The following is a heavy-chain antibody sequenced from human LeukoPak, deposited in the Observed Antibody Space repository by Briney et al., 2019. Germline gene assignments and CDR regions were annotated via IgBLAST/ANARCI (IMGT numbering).Heavy chain of an antibody. CDR2: IRSSSTYK. CDR1: GFTFSSYA. Sequence: GGSLRLSCAASGFTFSSYAMSWVRQAPGKGLEWVSSIRSSSTYKYYADSVKGRFIISRDNAKNSLYLQMSSLRPEDTAVYYCARSGDYGDYGSFDYWGQGTLVTVSS. D-gene: IGHD4-17*01. V-gene: IGHV3-21*01. J-gene: IGHJ4*02. CDR3: ARSGDYGDYGSFDY.